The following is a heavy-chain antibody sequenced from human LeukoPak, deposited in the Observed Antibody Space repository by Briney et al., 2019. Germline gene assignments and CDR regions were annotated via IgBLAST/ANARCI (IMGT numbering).Heavy chain of an antibody. Sequence: SETLSLTCAVYGGSFSGYYWSWIRQPPGKGLEWIGEINHSGSTNYNPSLKSRVTISVDTSKNQFSLKLSSVTAADTAVYYCARGLLELLWFGELLYSSRPQFDPWGQGTLVTVSS. D-gene: IGHD3-10*01. J-gene: IGHJ5*02. CDR1: GGSFSGYY. V-gene: IGHV4-34*01. CDR2: INHSGST. CDR3: ARGLLELLWFGELLYSSRPQFDP.